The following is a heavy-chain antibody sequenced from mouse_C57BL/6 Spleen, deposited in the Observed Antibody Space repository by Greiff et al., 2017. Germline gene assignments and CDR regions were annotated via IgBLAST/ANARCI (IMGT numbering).Heavy chain of an antibody. V-gene: IGHV1-39*01. J-gene: IGHJ1*03. Sequence: EVQLQQPGPELVKPGASVKISCKASGYSFTDYSMNWVKQSHGKSLEWIGVINPNYGTTSYNQKFKGKATLTVDQSSSTAYMQLSSLTAEDAAVYYCAGGGYFDVWGTGTTLTVSS. CDR3: AGGGYFDV. CDR2: INPNYGTT. CDR1: GYSFTDYS.